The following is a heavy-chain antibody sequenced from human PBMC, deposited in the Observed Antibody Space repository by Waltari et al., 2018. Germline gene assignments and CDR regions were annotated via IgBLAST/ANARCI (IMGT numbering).Heavy chain of an antibody. Sequence: QVQLQESGPGLVKPSETLSLTCTVSGGSISSYYWSWIRQPPGKGLEWIGYIYYGGSTNYNPSLKSRVTISVDTSKNQFSLKLSSVTAADTAVYYCASGFYSRFDYWGQGTLVTVSS. J-gene: IGHJ4*02. CDR1: GGSISSYY. CDR3: ASGFYSRFDY. CDR2: IYYGGST. D-gene: IGHD6-13*01. V-gene: IGHV4-59*01.